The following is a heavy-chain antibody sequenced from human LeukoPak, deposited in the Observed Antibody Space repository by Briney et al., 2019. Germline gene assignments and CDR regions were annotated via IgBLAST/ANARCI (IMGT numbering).Heavy chain of an antibody. CDR2: IYYSGST. V-gene: IGHV4-39*07. CDR1: GGSISSSSYY. CDR3: ARGDGYDFWSGYSFDY. J-gene: IGHJ4*02. Sequence: SETPSLTCTVSGGSISSSSYYWGWIRQPPGKGLEWIGSIYYSGSTYYNPSLKSRVTISVDTSKNQFSLKLSSVTAADTAVYYCARGDGYDFWSGYSFDYWGQGTLVTVSS. D-gene: IGHD3-3*01.